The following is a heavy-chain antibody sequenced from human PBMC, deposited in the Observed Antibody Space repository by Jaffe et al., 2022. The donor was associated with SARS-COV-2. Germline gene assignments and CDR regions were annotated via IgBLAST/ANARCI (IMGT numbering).Heavy chain of an antibody. Sequence: QVQLVESGGGVVQPGRSLRLSCAASGLTFSNYGMHWIRQAPGKGLEWVAFIWHDGSNKYYADSVKGRFTISRDDSKNTLYLQMNSLRAEDTAVYYCATDRNIGWFDYWGQGSLVTVSS. D-gene: IGHD1-1*01. V-gene: IGHV3-33*01. CDR1: GLTFSNYG. CDR3: ATDRNIGWFDY. J-gene: IGHJ5*01. CDR2: IWHDGSNK.